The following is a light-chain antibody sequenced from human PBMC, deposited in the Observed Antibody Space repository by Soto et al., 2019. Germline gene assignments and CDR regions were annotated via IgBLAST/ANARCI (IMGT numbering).Light chain of an antibody. Sequence: DIQMTQSPSTLSASVGDRVTITCRASQSISSWLAWYQQKPGKAPKLLIYDASSLESGVQSRFSGSGSGTEFTLTISSLQPDDFATYYCQQYNRNPYTFGQGTKLEIK. CDR3: QQYNRNPYT. CDR1: QSISSW. CDR2: DAS. V-gene: IGKV1-5*01. J-gene: IGKJ2*01.